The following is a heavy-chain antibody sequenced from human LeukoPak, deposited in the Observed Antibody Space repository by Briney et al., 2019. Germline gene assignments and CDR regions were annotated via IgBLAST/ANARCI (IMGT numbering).Heavy chain of an antibody. D-gene: IGHD6-13*01. CDR1: GYTFTGYY. Sequence: ASVKVSCKASGYTFTGYYMHWVRQAPGQGLEWMGWINPNSGGTNYAQKFQGRVTMTRDTSISTAYMELSRLRSDDTAVYYCARDIAAAGPRKYYFDYWGQGTLVTVSS. V-gene: IGHV1-2*02. J-gene: IGHJ4*02. CDR3: ARDIAAAGPRKYYFDY. CDR2: INPNSGGT.